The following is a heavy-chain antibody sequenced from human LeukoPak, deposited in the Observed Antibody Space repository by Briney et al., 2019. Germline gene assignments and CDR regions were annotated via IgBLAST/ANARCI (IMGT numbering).Heavy chain of an antibody. V-gene: IGHV1-46*01. CDR3: ARDGEMTTKLYYFDC. CDR1: GYTFTSYY. J-gene: IGHJ4*02. D-gene: IGHD5-24*01. CDR2: INPSSGSI. Sequence: ASVKLSCKASGYTFTSYYMHWVRQAPGQGLEWMGIINPSSGSISYAQKFQGRVTVTRDTSTSTVYMELSSLRSEDTAVYYCARDGEMTTKLYYFDCWGPGPLVTVSS.